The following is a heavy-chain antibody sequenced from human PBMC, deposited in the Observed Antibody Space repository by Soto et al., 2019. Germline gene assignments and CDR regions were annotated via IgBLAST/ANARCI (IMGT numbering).Heavy chain of an antibody. CDR1: GFTFSHVW. CDR3: ATEASCSSTTCPRAFDI. D-gene: IGHD2-2*01. CDR2: IKRKIDGETI. V-gene: IGHV3-15*01. Sequence: EVQLVESGGGLEQPGGSLRLSCAASGFTFSHVWMSWVRQAPGKGLEWVGRIKRKIDGETIDYAAPVKGRFTISSDASKHPLYLATNSRKTQDTAVYYCATEASCSSTTCPRAFDIWGQGTVVTGSS. J-gene: IGHJ3*02.